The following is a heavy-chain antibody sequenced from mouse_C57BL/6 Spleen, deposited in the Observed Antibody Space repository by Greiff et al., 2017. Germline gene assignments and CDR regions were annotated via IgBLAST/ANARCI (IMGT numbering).Heavy chain of an antibody. Sequence: QVQLQQPGAELVMPGASVKLSCKASGYTFTSYWMHWVKQRPGQGLEWIGEIDPSDSYTNYNQKFKGKSTLTVDKSSSTAYMQLSSLTSEDSAVYYCARRAGLYGSHLAYWGQGTLVTVSA. V-gene: IGHV1-69*01. CDR2: IDPSDSYT. CDR1: GYTFTSYW. CDR3: ARRAGLYGSHLAY. D-gene: IGHD1-1*01. J-gene: IGHJ3*01.